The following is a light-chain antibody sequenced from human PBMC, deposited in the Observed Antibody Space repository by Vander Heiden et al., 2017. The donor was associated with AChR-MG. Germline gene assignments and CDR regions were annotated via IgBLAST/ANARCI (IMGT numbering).Light chain of an antibody. V-gene: IGLV2-23*01. CDR1: SSDVGSYNL. J-gene: IGLJ3*02. Sequence: QSALTQPASVSGSHGQSITISCTGTSSDVGSYNLVSWYQQHPGKAPKLMIYEGSKRPSGVSNRFSGSKSGNTASLTFSGLQAEDEADYYCCSYAGSSSWVFGGGTKLTVL. CDR2: EGS. CDR3: CSYAGSSSWV.